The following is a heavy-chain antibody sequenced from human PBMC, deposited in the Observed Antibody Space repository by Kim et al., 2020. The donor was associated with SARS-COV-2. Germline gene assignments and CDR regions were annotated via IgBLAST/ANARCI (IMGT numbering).Heavy chain of an antibody. D-gene: IGHD3-9*01. CDR3: ARSLLRYFDNY. Sequence: NNYHPSRKSRVTISVDPSKNQFSLKLRSVTAADTAVYYCARSLLRYFDNYWGQGNLVTVSS. CDR2: N. V-gene: IGHV4-34*01. J-gene: IGHJ4*02.